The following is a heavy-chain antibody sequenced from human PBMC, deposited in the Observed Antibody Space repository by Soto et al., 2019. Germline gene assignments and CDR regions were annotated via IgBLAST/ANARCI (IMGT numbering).Heavy chain of an antibody. V-gene: IGHV3-33*01. CDR2: IWFDGSKK. Sequence: GGSLRLSCAASGLTFSDYGMQWVRQAPGKGPEWVAFIWFDGSKKYYADSVKGRFTISRDNSKNTLYLQVNSLRAEDTAVYYCASQAFDYWGQGTLVTVSS. CDR3: ASQAFDY. CDR1: GLTFSDYG. J-gene: IGHJ4*02.